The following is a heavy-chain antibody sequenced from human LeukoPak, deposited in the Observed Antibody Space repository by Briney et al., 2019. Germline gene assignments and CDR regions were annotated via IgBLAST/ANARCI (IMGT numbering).Heavy chain of an antibody. D-gene: IGHD3-9*01. Sequence: PSETLSLTCAVYGGSFSGYYWSWIRQPPGQGLEWIGVMNHSGSTNYNPSLKSRVTISVDTSKNQFSLKLSSVTAADTAVYYCAKPTSRYDILTPRLDYWGQGTLVTVSS. CDR1: GGSFSGYY. J-gene: IGHJ4*02. V-gene: IGHV4-34*01. CDR2: MNHSGST. CDR3: AKPTSRYDILTPRLDY.